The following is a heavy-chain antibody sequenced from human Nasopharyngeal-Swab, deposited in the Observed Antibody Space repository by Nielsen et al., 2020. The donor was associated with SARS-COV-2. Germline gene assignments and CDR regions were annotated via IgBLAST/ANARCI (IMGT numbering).Heavy chain of an antibody. D-gene: IGHD2-15*01. CDR3: VRATPTYSGGDFDY. CDR2: IYSGGST. CDR1: GFTVSSNY. V-gene: IGHV3-53*01. J-gene: IGHJ4*02. Sequence: GESLKISCAASGFTVSSNYMSWVRQAPGKGLEWVSVIYSGGSTYYADSVKGRFTISRDNSKNTLYLQMNSLRAEDTAVYYCVRATPTYSGGDFDYWGQGTLVTVSS.